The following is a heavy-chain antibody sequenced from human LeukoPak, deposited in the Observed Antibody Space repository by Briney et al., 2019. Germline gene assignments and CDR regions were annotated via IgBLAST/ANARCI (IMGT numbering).Heavy chain of an antibody. CDR1: GFTFDDYA. Sequence: PGGSLRLSCAASGFTFDDYAMHWVRQAPGKGLEWVSGISWNSGSIGYADSVKGRFTISRDNAKNSLDLQMNSLRAEDTALYYCAKGGEYCSSTSCYPGDNWFDPWGQGTLVTVSS. J-gene: IGHJ5*02. D-gene: IGHD2-2*01. CDR2: ISWNSGSI. CDR3: AKGGEYCSSTSCYPGDNWFDP. V-gene: IGHV3-9*01.